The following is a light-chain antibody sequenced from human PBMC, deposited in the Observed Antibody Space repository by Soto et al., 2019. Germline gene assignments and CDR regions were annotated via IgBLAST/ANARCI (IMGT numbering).Light chain of an antibody. CDR2: GPA. V-gene: IGKV3-15*01. CDR1: ESVLDY. CDR3: QQYYKWPQWT. J-gene: IGKJ1*01. Sequence: EIVFTQSPATLSAYPGERAKPSCRASESVLDYLAWFQQRPGQSPRLLIYGPATRATGIPGRFRGSGSGTEFTLTITSLQSEDFAVYYCQQYYKWPQWTIGQGTKVDIK.